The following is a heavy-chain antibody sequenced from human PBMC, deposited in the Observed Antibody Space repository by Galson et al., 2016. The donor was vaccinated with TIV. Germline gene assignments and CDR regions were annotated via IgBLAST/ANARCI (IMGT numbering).Heavy chain of an antibody. CDR2: ISDGGKT. J-gene: IGHJ6*02. Sequence: SLRLSCAASGLSVSINYMTWVRQAPGKGLEWVSLISDGGKTFYPDSVKGRFTVSRDNSKNILYLQMNSLRLEDTAVYYCARDRIVDATYYYYYFDLDVWGQGTAVTVSS. CDR1: GLSVSINY. CDR3: ARDRIVDATYYYYYFDLDV. V-gene: IGHV3-66*02. D-gene: IGHD1-26*01.